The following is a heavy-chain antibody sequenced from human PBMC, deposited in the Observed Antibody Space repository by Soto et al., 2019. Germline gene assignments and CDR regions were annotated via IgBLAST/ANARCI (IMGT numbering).Heavy chain of an antibody. CDR3: ARVIMATMDYYYGMDV. V-gene: IGHV3-74*01. D-gene: IGHD5-12*01. Sequence: GGSLRLSCAASGFTFSSYWMHWVRQAPGKGLVWVSRINSDGSSTSYTDSVKGRFTISRDNAKNTLYLQMNSLRAEDTAVYYCARVIMATMDYYYGMDVWGQGTTVTVSS. J-gene: IGHJ6*02. CDR1: GFTFSSYW. CDR2: INSDGSST.